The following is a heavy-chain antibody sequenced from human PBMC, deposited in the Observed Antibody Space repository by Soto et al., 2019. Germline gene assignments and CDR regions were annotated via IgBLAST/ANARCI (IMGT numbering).Heavy chain of an antibody. J-gene: IGHJ4*01. CDR2: IWYDGSQK. CDR1: GFNFSKFG. CDR3: AKEVWGLYTFGRPLDN. Sequence: PGGSLSLSCAVSGFNFSKFGMYWVRQAPGKGLEWVAVIWYDGSQKYYTDSVQGRFTISRDNSNNTLYLQMNSLRAEDTAVYYCAKEVWGLYTFGRPLDNWGHGTLVTVSS. D-gene: IGHD5-18*01. V-gene: IGHV3-33*06.